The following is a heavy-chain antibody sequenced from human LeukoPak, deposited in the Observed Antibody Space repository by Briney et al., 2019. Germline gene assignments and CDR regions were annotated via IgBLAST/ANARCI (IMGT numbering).Heavy chain of an antibody. CDR2: IYYSGST. D-gene: IGHD2-15*01. J-gene: IGHJ5*02. Sequence: SETLSLTCTVSGGSISSYYWSWIRQPPGKGLEWIGYIYYSGSTNYNPYLKSRVTISVDTSKNQFSLKLSSVTAADTAVYYCARSLLRGTDWFDPWGQGTLVTVSS. CDR1: GGSISSYY. V-gene: IGHV4-59*01. CDR3: ARSLLRGTDWFDP.